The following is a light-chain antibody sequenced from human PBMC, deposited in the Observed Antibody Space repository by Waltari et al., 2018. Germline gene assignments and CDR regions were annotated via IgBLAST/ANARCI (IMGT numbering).Light chain of an antibody. Sequence: EIVLTQSPATLSLSPGERATISCRASQSFSSSYLAWYQQKPGQAPRVLIHGASNRATGIPDRFSGSGSGTDFTLTISRLEPEDFAVYYCQQYGSSPWTFGQGTKVEIK. V-gene: IGKV3-20*01. J-gene: IGKJ1*01. CDR1: QSFSSSY. CDR2: GAS. CDR3: QQYGSSPWT.